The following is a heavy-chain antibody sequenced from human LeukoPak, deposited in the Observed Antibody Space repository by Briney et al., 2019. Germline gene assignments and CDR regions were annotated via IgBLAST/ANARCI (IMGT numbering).Heavy chain of an antibody. V-gene: IGHV4-39*06. Sequence: PSETLSLTCTVSGGSISSSSYYWGWIRQPPGKGLEWIGSIYYSGSTYYNPSLKSRVTISVDTSKNQFALKLSSVTAADTAVYYYARDRIAVAGTGVRNYFDYWGQGTLVTVSS. J-gene: IGHJ4*02. CDR2: IYYSGST. CDR3: ARDRIAVAGTGVRNYFDY. D-gene: IGHD6-19*01. CDR1: GGSISSSSYY.